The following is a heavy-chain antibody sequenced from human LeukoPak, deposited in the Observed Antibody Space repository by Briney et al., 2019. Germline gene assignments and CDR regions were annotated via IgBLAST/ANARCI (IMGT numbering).Heavy chain of an antibody. CDR3: ARDRQVYDSSGSTMSPFDY. CDR2: ISSSSYI. D-gene: IGHD3-22*01. J-gene: IGHJ4*02. V-gene: IGHV3-21*01. CDR1: GFTFSSYS. Sequence: GGSLRLSCAASGFTFSSYSMNWVRQALGKGLEWVSSISSSSYIYYADSVKGRFTISRDNAKNSLYLQMNSLRAEDTAVYYCARDRQVYDSSGSTMSPFDYWGQGTLVTDSS.